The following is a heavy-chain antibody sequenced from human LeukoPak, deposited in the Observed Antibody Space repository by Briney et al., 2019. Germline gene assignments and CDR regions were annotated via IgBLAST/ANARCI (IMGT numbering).Heavy chain of an antibody. Sequence: SETLSLTCAASGGSISSYYWSWIRQPPGKGLEWIGYIYYSGSTTYNPSLKSRVTMSVDTSNNQFSLKLSSVTAADTAVYYCATIINITMIDNYYMDVWGKGTTVTVSS. J-gene: IGHJ6*03. V-gene: IGHV4-59*01. CDR3: ATIINITMIDNYYMDV. D-gene: IGHD3-22*01. CDR2: IYYSGST. CDR1: GGSISSYY.